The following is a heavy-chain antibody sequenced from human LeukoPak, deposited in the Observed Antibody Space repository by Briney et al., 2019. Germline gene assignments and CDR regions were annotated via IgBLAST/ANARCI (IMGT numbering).Heavy chain of an antibody. CDR3: AKDGTFYYYGSGSTYYMDV. Sequence: GGSLRLSCAASGFTFSSYGMHWVRQAPGKGLEWVAFIRYDGSNKYYADSVKGRFTISRDNSKNTLYLQMNSLRAEDTAVYYCAKDGTFYYYGSGSTYYMDVWGKGTTVTISS. CDR1: GFTFSSYG. D-gene: IGHD3-10*01. CDR2: IRYDGSNK. J-gene: IGHJ6*03. V-gene: IGHV3-30*02.